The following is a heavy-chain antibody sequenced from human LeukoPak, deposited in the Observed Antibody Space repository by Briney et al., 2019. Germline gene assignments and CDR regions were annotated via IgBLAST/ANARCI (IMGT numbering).Heavy chain of an antibody. CDR1: GGSISSSSYY. CDR3: ASRGGDGEDDY. J-gene: IGHJ4*02. CDR2: IYYSGST. D-gene: IGHD3-10*01. Sequence: SETLSLTCTVSGGSISSSSYYWGWIRQPPGKGLGWIGSIYYSGSTYYNPSLKSRVTISVDTSKNQFSLKLSSVTAAHTAVYYCASRGGDGEDDYWGQGTLVTVSS. V-gene: IGHV4-39*01.